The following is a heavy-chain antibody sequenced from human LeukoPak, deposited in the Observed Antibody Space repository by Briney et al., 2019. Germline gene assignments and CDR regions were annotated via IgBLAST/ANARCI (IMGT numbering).Heavy chain of an antibody. CDR2: INEGGSEK. D-gene: IGHD2-15*01. Sequence: PGGSLRLSCAASGFTFSNYWMSWVRQAPGKGLDWVAKINEGGSEKHYVDSVKGRFTISRDNAKNSLYLEMNGLRAEDTAVYYCARGDEYCSGGSCFYDAFGIWGQGTMVTVSS. V-gene: IGHV3-7*02. CDR1: GFTFSNYW. CDR3: ARGDEYCSGGSCFYDAFGI. J-gene: IGHJ3*02.